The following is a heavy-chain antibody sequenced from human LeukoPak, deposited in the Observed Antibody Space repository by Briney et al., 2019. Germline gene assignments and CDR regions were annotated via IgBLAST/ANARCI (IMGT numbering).Heavy chain of an antibody. V-gene: IGHV4-4*07. Sequence: LETLSLTCTVSGGSISSYYWSWIRQPAGKGLEWIGRIYTSGSTNYNPSLKSRVTMSVDTSKNQFSLKLSSVTAADTAVYYCARDHGIAAAGNWFDPWGQETLVTVSS. CDR1: GGSISSYY. D-gene: IGHD6-13*01. J-gene: IGHJ5*02. CDR2: IYTSGST. CDR3: ARDHGIAAAGNWFDP.